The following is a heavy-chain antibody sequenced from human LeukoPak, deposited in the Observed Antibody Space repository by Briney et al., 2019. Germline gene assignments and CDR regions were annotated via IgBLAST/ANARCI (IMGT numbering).Heavy chain of an antibody. CDR2: ISYDGSNK. V-gene: IGHV3-30*03. CDR3: ASHYGDYSFFDY. Sequence: GRSLRLSCAASGFTFSGYGTHWVRQAPGKGLEWVAVISYDGSNKYYPDSVKGRFTISRDNSKNTLYLQMNSLRAEDTAVYYCASHYGDYSFFDYWGQGTLVTVSS. D-gene: IGHD4-17*01. CDR1: GFTFSGYG. J-gene: IGHJ4*02.